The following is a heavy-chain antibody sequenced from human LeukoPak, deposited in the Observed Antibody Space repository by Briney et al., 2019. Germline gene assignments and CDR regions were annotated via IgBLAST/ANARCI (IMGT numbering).Heavy chain of an antibody. CDR3: ARVGPAAAGIDY. Sequence: PSETLSLTCAVYGGSFSGYYWSWIRQPPGKGLEWIGEINHSGSTNYNPSLKSRVTISVDTSKNQFSLKLSSVTAADTAVYYCARVGPAAAGIDYWGQGTLVTVSS. J-gene: IGHJ4*02. V-gene: IGHV4-34*01. D-gene: IGHD6-13*01. CDR1: GGSFSGYY. CDR2: INHSGST.